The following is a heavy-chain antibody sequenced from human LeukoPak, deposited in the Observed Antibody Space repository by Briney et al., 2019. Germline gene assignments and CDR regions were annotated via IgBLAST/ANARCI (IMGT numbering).Heavy chain of an antibody. Sequence: SETLSLTCTVSGGSISSSYWSWIRQPPGKGLEWIGYIFYTGNTNYNPSLRSRVTISIDTSKNQFSLKLTSVTAADTAVYYCVRDRAAAGGWLDPWGQGALVTVSS. J-gene: IGHJ5*02. CDR3: VRDRAAAGGWLDP. V-gene: IGHV4-59*01. D-gene: IGHD6-13*01. CDR2: IFYTGNT. CDR1: GGSISSSY.